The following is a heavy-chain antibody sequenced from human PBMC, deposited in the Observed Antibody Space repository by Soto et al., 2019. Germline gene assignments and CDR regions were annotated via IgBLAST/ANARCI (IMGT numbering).Heavy chain of an antibody. J-gene: IGHJ4*02. CDR1: GFSLTTREVG. Sequence: QITLKESGPTLVKPTQPLTLTCSFSGFSLTTREVGVGWIRQPPGKALEWLALIYWDDDKRYNPSLKSRLAITKDTSKNQLVLTMTNMDPVDTATYYCARNAEYYTSAHYRNWGQGTLVTVSS. CDR2: IYWDDDK. CDR3: ARNAEYYTSAHYRN. D-gene: IGHD3-22*01. V-gene: IGHV2-5*02.